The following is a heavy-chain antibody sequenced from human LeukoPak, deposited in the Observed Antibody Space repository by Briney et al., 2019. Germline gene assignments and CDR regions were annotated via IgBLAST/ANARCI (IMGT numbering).Heavy chain of an antibody. CDR1: GGSFSGYY. V-gene: IGHV4-34*12. J-gene: IGHJ4*02. CDR3: ARGKYYFDSSGYDY. Sequence: SETLSLTCAVYGGSFSGYYWNWIRQSPGKGLEWIGEVLHDGSTNYNPSLKSRVTIAVDTSQNQFSLKLSAATAADTAVYYCARGKYYFDSSGYDYWGQGSQVAVSS. CDR2: VLHDGST. D-gene: IGHD3-22*01.